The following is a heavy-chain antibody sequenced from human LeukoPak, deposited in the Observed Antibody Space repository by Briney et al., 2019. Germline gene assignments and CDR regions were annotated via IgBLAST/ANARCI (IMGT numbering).Heavy chain of an antibody. D-gene: IGHD6-19*01. CDR3: AKGRGGWPNRYYFDY. V-gene: IGHV3-23*01. CDR1: GFTFSSYA. CDR2: ISGSGGST. Sequence: PGGSLRLSCAASGFTFSSYAMSWVRQAPGKGLEWVSAISGSGGSTYYADSVKGRFTISRDNSKNALYLQMNGLRAEDTAVYYCAKGRGGWPNRYYFDYWDQGTLVTVSS. J-gene: IGHJ4*02.